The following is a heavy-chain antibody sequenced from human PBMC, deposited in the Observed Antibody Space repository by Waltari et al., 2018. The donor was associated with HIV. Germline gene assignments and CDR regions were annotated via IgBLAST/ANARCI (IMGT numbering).Heavy chain of an antibody. CDR3: ARENIQPWEVGEGMDV. Sequence: EMQLVQSGGGLAQPGGSLRLSCAASGFTFNSYGMSCVRQSPGKGLEWGANIKQDGSKKYHVDSVKGRFTISRDNAKNSLYLQMNSLRVEDTAIYYCARENIQPWEVGEGMDVWGQGSAVTVSS. CDR2: IKQDGSKK. J-gene: IGHJ6*02. D-gene: IGHD5-18*01. CDR1: GFTFNSYG. V-gene: IGHV3-7*01.